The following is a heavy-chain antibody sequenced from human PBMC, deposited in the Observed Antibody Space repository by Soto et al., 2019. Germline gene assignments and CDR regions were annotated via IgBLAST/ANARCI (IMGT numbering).Heavy chain of an antibody. CDR2: IIPIFGTA. CDR1: GGTFSSYA. D-gene: IGHD2-21*02. V-gene: IGHV1-69*13. CDR3: AREKGTEDYYYGMDV. Sequence: SVKVSCKASGGTFSSYAIGWVRQAPGQGLEWMGGIIPIFGTANYAQKFQGRVTITADESTSTAYMELSSLRSEDTAVYYCAREKGTEDYYYGMDVWGQGTTVTVSS. J-gene: IGHJ6*02.